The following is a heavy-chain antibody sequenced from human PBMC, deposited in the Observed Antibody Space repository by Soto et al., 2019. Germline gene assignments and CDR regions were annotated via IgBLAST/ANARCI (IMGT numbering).Heavy chain of an antibody. CDR3: AHRRSGYSYAGFDY. D-gene: IGHD5-18*01. J-gene: IGHJ4*02. CDR1: GFSLTTSGVG. Sequence: QITLKESGPPLVKPTQTLTLTCTFSGFSLTTSGVGVGWIRQPPQKALEWLAVIYWDEDERYIPSLKSRLTITKDTSKNQVVLTMTNVDPVDTATYYCAHRRSGYSYAGFDYWGQGTLVTVSS. CDR2: IYWDEDE. V-gene: IGHV2-5*02.